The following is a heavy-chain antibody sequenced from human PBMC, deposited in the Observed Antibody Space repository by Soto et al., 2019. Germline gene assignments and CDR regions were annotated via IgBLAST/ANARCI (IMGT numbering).Heavy chain of an antibody. CDR2: IYPGDSDT. CDR3: ARHPDSGYDDNWFDP. V-gene: IGHV5-51*01. CDR1: GYSFTSYW. J-gene: IGHJ5*02. Sequence: GESLKISCKGSGYSFTSYWIGWVRQMPGKGLEWMGIIYPGDSDTRYSPSFQGQVTISADKSISTAYLQWSSLKASDTAMYYCARHPDSGYDDNWFDPWGQGTLVTVSS. D-gene: IGHD5-12*01.